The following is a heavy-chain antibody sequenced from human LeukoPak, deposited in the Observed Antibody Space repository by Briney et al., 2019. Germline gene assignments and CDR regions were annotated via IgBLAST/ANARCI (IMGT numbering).Heavy chain of an antibody. CDR2: ISSDSRYI. CDR1: GFTFSFYS. V-gene: IGHV3-21*01. CDR3: ATNYAGNSLWYYYGLGV. Sequence: GGSLRLSCAASGFTFSFYSMNWVRQAPGKGLEWVSSISSDSRYIYYADSVKGRFTISRDNAKNSLYLQMNSLRAEDTAVYYCATNYAGNSLWYYYGLGVWGQGTTVTVSS. J-gene: IGHJ6*02. D-gene: IGHD4-23*01.